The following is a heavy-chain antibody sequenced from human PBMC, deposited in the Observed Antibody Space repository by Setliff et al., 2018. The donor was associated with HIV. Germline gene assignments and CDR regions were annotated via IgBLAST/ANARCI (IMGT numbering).Heavy chain of an antibody. CDR1: GFTVSSNY. CDR3: LRDSSGYHEAFDI. V-gene: IGHV3-66*02. CDR2: IYIDGST. Sequence: GGSLRLSCAASGFTVSSNYMSWVRQAPGKGLEWVSVIYIDGSTYYADSVRGRFNISRDNYKNTLYLQMNSLRVEDTAVYYCLRDSSGYHEAFDIWGQGTMVTVSS. D-gene: IGHD3-22*01. J-gene: IGHJ3*02.